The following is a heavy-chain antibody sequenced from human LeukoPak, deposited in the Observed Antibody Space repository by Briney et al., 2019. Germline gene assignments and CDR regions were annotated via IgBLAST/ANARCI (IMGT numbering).Heavy chain of an antibody. CDR2: FDPEDGET. CDR1: GYTLTELS. CDR3: ASPERGSGSLFDY. Sequence: ASVKVSCKVSGYTLTELSMHWVRQAPGKGLEWMGGFDPEDGETIYAQKFQGRVTITADESTSTAYMELSSLRSEDTAVYYCASPERGSGSLFDYWGQGTLVTVSS. J-gene: IGHJ4*02. V-gene: IGHV1-24*01. D-gene: IGHD3-10*01.